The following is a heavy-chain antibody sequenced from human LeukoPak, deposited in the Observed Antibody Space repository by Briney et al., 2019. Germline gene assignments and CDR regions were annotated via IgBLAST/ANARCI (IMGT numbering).Heavy chain of an antibody. CDR2: IDTDGSNT. D-gene: IGHD1-7*01. V-gene: IGHV3-74*01. Sequence: PGGSLRLSCAASGLTFSSYWMHWVRQAPGKGLVWVSRIDTDGSNTAYADSVKGRFTISRDNAKNTLYLQMNSLRAEDTAVYYCTRGGTTLDYWGQGTLVTVSS. J-gene: IGHJ4*02. CDR3: TRGGTTLDY. CDR1: GLTFSSYW.